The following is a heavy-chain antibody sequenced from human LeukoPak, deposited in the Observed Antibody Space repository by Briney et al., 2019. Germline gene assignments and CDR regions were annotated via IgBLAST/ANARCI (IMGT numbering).Heavy chain of an antibody. V-gene: IGHV3-30*18. CDR1: GFTFSSYG. CDR3: AKDLVLRYFDWSAMDV. Sequence: GGSLRLSCAASGFTFSSYGMHWVRQAPGKGLEWVAVISYDGGNKYYADSVKGRFTISRDNSKNTLYLQMNSLRAEDTAVYYCAKDLVLRYFDWSAMDVWGKGTTVTVSS. CDR2: ISYDGGNK. D-gene: IGHD3-9*01. J-gene: IGHJ6*04.